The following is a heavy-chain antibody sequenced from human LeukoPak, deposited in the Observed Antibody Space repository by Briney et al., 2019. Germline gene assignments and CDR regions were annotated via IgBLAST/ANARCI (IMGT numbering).Heavy chain of an antibody. CDR2: IYYSGST. V-gene: IGHV4-31*03. Sequence: PSETLSLTCTVSGGSISSGAYSWSWIRQHPGKGLEWIGYIYYSGSTYYNPSLQSRVIISVDTSKNQFSLKLTSVTAADTAVYYCARDSRGTGYYYYYGMDVWGQGTTVTVSS. D-gene: IGHD3/OR15-3a*01. CDR3: ARDSRGTGYYYYYGMDV. J-gene: IGHJ6*02. CDR1: GGSISSGAYS.